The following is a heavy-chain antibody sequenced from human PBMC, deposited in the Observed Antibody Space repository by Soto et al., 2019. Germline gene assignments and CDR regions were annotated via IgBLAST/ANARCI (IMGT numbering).Heavy chain of an antibody. J-gene: IGHJ6*02. CDR1: GDSVSSNSAA. Sequence: SQTLSLTCAISGDSVSSNSAAWNWIRQSPSRDLEWLGRTYYRSKWYNDYAVSVKVRITINPDTSKNQFSLQLNSVTPEDTAVYYCARGVYIVATTGNYYYYGMDVWGQGTTVTVSS. D-gene: IGHD5-12*01. CDR3: ARGVYIVATTGNYYYYGMDV. V-gene: IGHV6-1*01. CDR2: TYYRSKWYN.